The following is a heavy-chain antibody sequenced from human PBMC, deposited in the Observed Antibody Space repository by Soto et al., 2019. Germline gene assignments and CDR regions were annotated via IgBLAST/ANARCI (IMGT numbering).Heavy chain of an antibody. V-gene: IGHV4-34*01. D-gene: IGHD2-15*01. CDR1: GGSFSGYY. Sequence: SETLSLTCAVYGGSFSGYYWSWIRRPPGKGLEWIGEINHSGSTNYNPSLKSRVTISVDTSKNQFSLKLSSVTAADTAVYYCARTYCSGGSCYLYFDYWGQGTLVTVSS. CDR3: ARTYCSGGSCYLYFDY. CDR2: INHSGST. J-gene: IGHJ4*02.